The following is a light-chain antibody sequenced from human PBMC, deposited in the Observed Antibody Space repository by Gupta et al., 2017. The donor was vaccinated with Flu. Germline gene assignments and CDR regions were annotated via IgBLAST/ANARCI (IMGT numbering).Light chain of an antibody. CDR3: QQYGSSTWT. J-gene: IGKJ1*01. V-gene: IGKV3-20*01. Sequence: LSPGERATLSCRASQSVSSSYLAWYQQKPGQAPRLLIYGASSRATGIPDRFSGSGSGTDFTLTISRLEPEDFAVYYCQQYGSSTWTFGQGTKVEIK. CDR2: GAS. CDR1: QSVSSSY.